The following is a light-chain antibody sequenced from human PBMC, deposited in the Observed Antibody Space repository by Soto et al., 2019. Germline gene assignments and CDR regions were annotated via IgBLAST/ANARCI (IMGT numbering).Light chain of an antibody. Sequence: ELVLTQSPATLSLSPGERATLSCRASQSVNSYLAWYQHKPGQAPRLLIYGASNRATGIPARFSGSGYGTDFTLTISSLEPEDFAVYYCQQRSNWPPLTFGQGTRLEIK. CDR2: GAS. CDR3: QQRSNWPPLT. V-gene: IGKV3-11*01. J-gene: IGKJ5*01. CDR1: QSVNSY.